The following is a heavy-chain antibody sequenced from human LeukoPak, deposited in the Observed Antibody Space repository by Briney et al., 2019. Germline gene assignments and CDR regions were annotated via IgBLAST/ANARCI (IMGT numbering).Heavy chain of an antibody. CDR2: IIPIFGTA. Sequence: SVKVSCKASGGTFSSYAISWVRQAPGQGLEWMGRIIPIFGTANYAQKFQGRVTITTDESTSTAYMELRSLRSEDTAVYYCARGEGTLPWPHFDYWGQGTLVTVSS. D-gene: IGHD3-16*01. CDR3: ARGEGTLPWPHFDY. V-gene: IGHV1-69*05. CDR1: GGTFSSYA. J-gene: IGHJ4*02.